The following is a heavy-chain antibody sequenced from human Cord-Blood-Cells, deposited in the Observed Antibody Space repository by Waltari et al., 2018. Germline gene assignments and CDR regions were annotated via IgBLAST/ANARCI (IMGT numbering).Heavy chain of an antibody. J-gene: IGHJ4*02. Sequence: EVQLVESGGGLIQPGGSLRLSCAASGFTVSSNYLSCVRQAPGKGLEWVSVIYSGGSTYYADSVKGRFTISRDNSKNTLYLQMNSLRAEDTAVYYCAREAYSSGWYYFDYWGQGTLVTVSS. CDR3: AREAYSSGWYYFDY. V-gene: IGHV3-53*01. CDR2: IYSGGST. CDR1: GFTVSSNY. D-gene: IGHD6-19*01.